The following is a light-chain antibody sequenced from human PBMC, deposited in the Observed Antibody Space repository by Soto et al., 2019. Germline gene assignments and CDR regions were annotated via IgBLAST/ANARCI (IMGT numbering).Light chain of an antibody. CDR1: QSVSSGY. CDR2: GAS. V-gene: IGKV3-20*01. J-gene: IGKJ2*01. Sequence: EIVLTQSPGTLSLSPGERATLSCRASQSVSSGYLAWYQQKPGQAPRLLIYGASSRAAGIPHRFTGSGSGTDFTLTISRLEPEDFAVYYCQQYGGSPYTVGQGTKLEIK. CDR3: QQYGGSPYT.